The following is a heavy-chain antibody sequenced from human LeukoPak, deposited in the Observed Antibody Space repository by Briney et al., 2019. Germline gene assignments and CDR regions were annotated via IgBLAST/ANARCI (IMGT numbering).Heavy chain of an antibody. CDR3: ARQYYDYVWGSYRDLYYFDY. D-gene: IGHD3-16*02. Sequence: SETLSLTCSVSGGSISSLYWSWIRQPPGKGLEWIGYIYYTGSTNYNPSLKSRVTMSVDMSKNQFSLRLSSVTAADTAVYYCARQYYDYVWGSYRDLYYFDYWGQGTLVTVSS. J-gene: IGHJ4*02. V-gene: IGHV4-59*08. CDR1: GGSISSLY. CDR2: IYYTGST.